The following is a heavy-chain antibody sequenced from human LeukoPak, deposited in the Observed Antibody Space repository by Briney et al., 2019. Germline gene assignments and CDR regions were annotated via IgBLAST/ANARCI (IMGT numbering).Heavy chain of an antibody. Sequence: GGSLRLSCEVSGFTYSIHWMSWVRQAPGRGLEWVANINQDGSEKNYVDSVKGRFIISRDNAKNSLYLQMNTLRAEDTAVYYCARESTEVTPGYWGQGTLVTVSS. CDR3: ARESTEVTPGY. CDR2: INQDGSEK. J-gene: IGHJ4*02. D-gene: IGHD4-23*01. CDR1: GFTYSIHW. V-gene: IGHV3-7*01.